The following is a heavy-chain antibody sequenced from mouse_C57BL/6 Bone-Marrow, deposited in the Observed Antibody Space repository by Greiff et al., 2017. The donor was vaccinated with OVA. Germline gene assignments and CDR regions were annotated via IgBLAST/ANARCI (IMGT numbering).Heavy chain of an antibody. CDR3: ARDDYVLYYFDY. V-gene: IGHV1-26*01. CDR1: GYTFTDYY. CDR2: INPNNGGT. J-gene: IGHJ2*01. Sequence: VQLQQSGPELVKPGASVKISCKASGYTFTDYYMNWVKQSHGKSLEWIGDINPNNGGTSYNQKFKGKATLTVDKSSSTAYMELRSLTSEDSAVYYCARDDYVLYYFDYWGQGTTLTVSS. D-gene: IGHD2-4*01.